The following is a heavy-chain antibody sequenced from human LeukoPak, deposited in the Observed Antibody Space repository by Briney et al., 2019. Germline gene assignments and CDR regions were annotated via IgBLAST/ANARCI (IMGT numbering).Heavy chain of an antibody. Sequence: SETLSLTCAVSGGSISSGGYSWSWIRQPPGKGLEWIGYIYHSGSTYYNPSLKSRVTISVDRSKNQFSLKLSSVTAADTAVYYCARGILRGMDVWGQGTTVTVSS. CDR1: GGSISSGGYS. D-gene: IGHD6-13*01. CDR3: ARGILRGMDV. V-gene: IGHV4-30-2*01. J-gene: IGHJ6*02. CDR2: IYHSGST.